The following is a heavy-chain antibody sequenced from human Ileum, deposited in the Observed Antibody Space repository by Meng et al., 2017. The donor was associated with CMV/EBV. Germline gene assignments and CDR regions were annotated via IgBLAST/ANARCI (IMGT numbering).Heavy chain of an antibody. D-gene: IGHD2-15*01. CDR2: IRSSRSYI. J-gene: IGHJ4*02. Sequence: GCTFSSYSMDWVRQAPGKGLEWVSSIRSSRSYIYYADSVKGRFTISRDNAKNSLYLQMDSLRVEDTAVYYCARSDVVVLALDYWGQGTLVTVSS. CDR1: GCTFSSYS. CDR3: ARSDVVVLALDY. V-gene: IGHV3-21*01.